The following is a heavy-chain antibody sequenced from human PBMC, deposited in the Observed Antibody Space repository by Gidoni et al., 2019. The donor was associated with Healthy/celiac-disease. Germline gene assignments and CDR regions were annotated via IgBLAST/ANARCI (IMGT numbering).Heavy chain of an antibody. J-gene: IGHJ4*02. CDR2: IYYSGST. D-gene: IGHD4-4*01. CDR1: GGSVSSGSYY. V-gene: IGHV4-61*01. CDR3: ARESSVTLFDY. Sequence: QVQLQESGPGLVKPSETLSLTCTVSGGSVSSGSYYWSWIRQPPGKGLEWIGYIYYSGSTNYNPSLKSRVTISVDTSKNQFSLKLSSVTAADTAVYYCARESSVTLFDYWGQGTLVTVSS.